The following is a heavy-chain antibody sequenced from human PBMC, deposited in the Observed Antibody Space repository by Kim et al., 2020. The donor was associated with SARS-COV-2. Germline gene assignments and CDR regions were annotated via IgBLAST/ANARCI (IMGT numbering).Heavy chain of an antibody. V-gene: IGHV3-9*01. CDR1: GFIFDDYA. Sequence: GGSLRLSCAASGFIFDDYAMHWVRQTPGKGLEWVSGISWNSGSIAYADSVKGRFTISRDNAKNSLYLQMTSLRAEDTALYYCAKADTADYYGMDAWGQGTTVTVSS. CDR3: AKADTADYYGMDA. CDR2: ISWNSGSI. D-gene: IGHD5-18*01. J-gene: IGHJ6*02.